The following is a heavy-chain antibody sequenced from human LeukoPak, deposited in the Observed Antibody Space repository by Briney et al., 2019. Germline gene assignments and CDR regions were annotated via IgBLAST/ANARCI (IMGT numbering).Heavy chain of an antibody. CDR1: GFNFDNYY. CDR2: IRHDGSDV. Sequence: PGGSLRLSCVGSGFNFDNYYMSWVRQAPGKGLEWVADIRHDGSDVYNVDSVRGRFTISRDNAKNSVLLQMNSLKDEDTAVYYCVRDGSGSDFSLDYWGQGTLVTVSS. D-gene: IGHD3-10*01. CDR3: VRDGSGSDFSLDY. V-gene: IGHV3-7*04. J-gene: IGHJ4*02.